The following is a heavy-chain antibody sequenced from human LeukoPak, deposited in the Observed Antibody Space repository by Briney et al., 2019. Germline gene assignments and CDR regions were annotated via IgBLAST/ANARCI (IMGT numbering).Heavy chain of an antibody. CDR2: ISPNSGGT. CDR3: ARGLPGTTITGSFDY. Sequence: ASVKVSCKASGYTFIGYYVHWVRQAPGQGLGWMGWISPNSGGTNYAQKFQGRVIVTRDTSTSTAYMELSSLRPDDTAVYYCARGLPGTTITGSFDYWGQGTLVTVSS. D-gene: IGHD5-24*01. CDR1: GYTFIGYY. J-gene: IGHJ4*02. V-gene: IGHV1-2*02.